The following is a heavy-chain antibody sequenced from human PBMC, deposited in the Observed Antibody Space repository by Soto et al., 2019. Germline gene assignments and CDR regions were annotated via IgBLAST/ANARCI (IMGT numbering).Heavy chain of an antibody. Sequence: SETLSLTCTVSGGSISSYYWSWIRQPAGKGLEWIGRIYTSGSTNYNPSLKSRVTMSVDTSKNQFSLKLSSVTAADTAVYYCARDRVAAHYYYYGMDVWGQGTTVTVS. D-gene: IGHD6-6*01. V-gene: IGHV4-4*07. J-gene: IGHJ6*02. CDR1: GGSISSYY. CDR2: IYTSGST. CDR3: ARDRVAAHYYYYGMDV.